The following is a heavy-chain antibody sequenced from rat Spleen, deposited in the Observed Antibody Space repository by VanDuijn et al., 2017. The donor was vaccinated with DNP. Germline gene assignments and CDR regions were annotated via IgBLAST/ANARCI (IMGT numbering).Heavy chain of an antibody. V-gene: IGHV5-31*01. CDR1: GFIFSNYW. CDR2: ITNTGDST. J-gene: IGHJ1*01. Sequence: EVQLVESGGGPVQPGRSLKLSCVASGFIFSNYWMTWIRQAPGKGLEWVASITNTGDSTYYSDSVKGRFTVSRDNAKSTLYLQMDSLRSEDTATYYGAREGRMYTTDYYLLDYWYFDFWGPGTMVTVSS. D-gene: IGHD1-6*01. CDR3: AREGRMYTTDYYLLDYWYFDF.